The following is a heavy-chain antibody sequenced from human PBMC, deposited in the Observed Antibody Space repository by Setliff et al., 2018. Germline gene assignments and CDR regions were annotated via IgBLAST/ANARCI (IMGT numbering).Heavy chain of an antibody. D-gene: IGHD3-3*01. Sequence: SETLSLTCAVYGGSFSGYYWSWIRQPPGKGLEWIGEINNSGSTNYNPSLKSRVTISVDTSKNQFSLKLSSVTAADTAVYYCARSPITIFGVVLHPLDYWGQGTLVTVSS. CDR1: GGSFSGYY. J-gene: IGHJ4*02. CDR2: INNSGST. CDR3: ARSPITIFGVVLHPLDY. V-gene: IGHV4-34*01.